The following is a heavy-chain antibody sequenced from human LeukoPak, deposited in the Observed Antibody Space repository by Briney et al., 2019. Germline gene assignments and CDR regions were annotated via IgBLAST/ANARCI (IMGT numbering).Heavy chain of an antibody. D-gene: IGHD1-7*01. J-gene: IGHJ4*02. Sequence: GASVKVSCKASGYTFTGYYMHWVRQAPGQGLEWMGWINPNSGGTNYAQKFQGRVTMTRDTSISTAHMELSRLRSDDTAVYYCARGALYNWNYVLFDYWGQGTLVTVSS. CDR2: INPNSGGT. CDR3: ARGALYNWNYVLFDY. CDR1: GYTFTGYY. V-gene: IGHV1-2*02.